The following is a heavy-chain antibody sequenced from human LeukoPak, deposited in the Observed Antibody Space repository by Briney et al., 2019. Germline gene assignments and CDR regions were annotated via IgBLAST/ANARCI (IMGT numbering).Heavy chain of an antibody. CDR3: ARDSMIVVHQNFLYYYYYYMDV. J-gene: IGHJ6*03. CDR2: IYYSGST. D-gene: IGHD3-22*01. Sequence: PSETLSLTCTVSGGSISSYYWSWIRQPPGKGLEWIGYIYYSGSTNYNPSLKSRVTISVDTSKNQFSLKLSSVTAADTAVYYCARDSMIVVHQNFLYYYYYYMDVWGKGTTVTVSS. V-gene: IGHV4-59*12. CDR1: GGSISSYY.